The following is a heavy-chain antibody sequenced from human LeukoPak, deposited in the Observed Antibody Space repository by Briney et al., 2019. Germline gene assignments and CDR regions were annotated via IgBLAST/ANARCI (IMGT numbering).Heavy chain of an antibody. J-gene: IGHJ4*02. D-gene: IGHD3-3*01. V-gene: IGHV1-18*01. CDR1: GYTFTSYG. CDR3: ARDRGITIFGVVSRKGSGY. Sequence: RASVKVSCKASGYTFTSYGISWVRQAPGQGLEWMGWISAYNGNTNYAQKLQGRVTMTTDTSTSTAYMELRSLRSDDTAVYYCARDRGITIFGVVSRKGSGYWGQGTLVTVSS. CDR2: ISAYNGNT.